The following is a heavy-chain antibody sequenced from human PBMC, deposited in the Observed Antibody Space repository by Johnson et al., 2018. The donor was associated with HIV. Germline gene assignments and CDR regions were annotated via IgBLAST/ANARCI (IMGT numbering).Heavy chain of an antibody. J-gene: IGHJ3*02. Sequence: VQLVESGGGVVQPGGSLRLSCAASGFTFDDYGMSWVRQAPGKGLEWVSRVNGDGSYTTYADAVKGRFTISRDNAKNSLYLQMNSLKTEDTAVYYCTTPAGVVTAIRATYDAFDIWGQGTMVTVSS. D-gene: IGHD2-21*02. CDR2: VNGDGSYT. CDR1: GFTFDDYG. CDR3: TTPAGVVTAIRATYDAFDI. V-gene: IGHV3-20*04.